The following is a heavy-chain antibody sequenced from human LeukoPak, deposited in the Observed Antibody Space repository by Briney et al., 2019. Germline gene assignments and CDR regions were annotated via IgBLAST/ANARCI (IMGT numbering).Heavy chain of an antibody. CDR1: GASINTADYY. CDR2: ISYSGTP. V-gene: IGHV4-30-4*08. CDR3: ARDRYGDFEDY. D-gene: IGHD4-17*01. J-gene: IGHJ4*01. Sequence: SETLSLTCNVSGASINTADYYWTWIRQPPGKGLEWIVYISYSGTPYYNPSLNSRVTISLDTSKNQFSLKLNSVTAADTAMYYCARDRYGDFEDYWGHGTLVTVSS.